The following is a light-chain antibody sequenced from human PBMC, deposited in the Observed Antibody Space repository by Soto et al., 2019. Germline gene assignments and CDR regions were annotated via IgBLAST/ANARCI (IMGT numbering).Light chain of an antibody. V-gene: IGKV1-27*01. CDR2: GAS. CDR1: QGINNF. J-gene: IGKJ1*01. Sequence: IRMTQSPSSFSASTGDRVTITCRASQGINNFLAWYQQRPGKVPKLLIFGASTLQSGVSSRFSGSGSGTDFSLTISNLQPEDIATYYCQKYDMEPPGTFGQGTKVDIK. CDR3: QKYDMEPPGT.